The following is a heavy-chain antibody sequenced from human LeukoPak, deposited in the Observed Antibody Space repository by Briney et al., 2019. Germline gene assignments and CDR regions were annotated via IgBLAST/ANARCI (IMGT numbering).Heavy chain of an antibody. D-gene: IGHD1-1*01. Sequence: ASVKVSCKASGYTFTGYYMPWVRQAPGQGLEWMGWINPNSGGTNYTQKFQGRVTMTRDTSISTAYMELSRLRSDDTAVYYCASELERSNAAFDYWGQGTLVTVSS. J-gene: IGHJ4*02. CDR1: GYTFTGYY. CDR2: INPNSGGT. CDR3: ASELERSNAAFDY. V-gene: IGHV1-2*02.